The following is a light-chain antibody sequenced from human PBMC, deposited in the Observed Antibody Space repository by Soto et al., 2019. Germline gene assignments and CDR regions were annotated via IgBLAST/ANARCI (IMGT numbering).Light chain of an antibody. Sequence: SYEPTQPPSVSVAPGLTARITCGGHNLGRSSVLWFQQKPGQAPVLVVYDDSDRPSGIPERFSGSNSGDTATLTVNRVEAGDEADYFCLVWDHNADFVVFGGGTKLTVL. CDR1: NLGRSS. CDR2: DDS. CDR3: LVWDHNADFVV. V-gene: IGLV3-21*02. J-gene: IGLJ2*01.